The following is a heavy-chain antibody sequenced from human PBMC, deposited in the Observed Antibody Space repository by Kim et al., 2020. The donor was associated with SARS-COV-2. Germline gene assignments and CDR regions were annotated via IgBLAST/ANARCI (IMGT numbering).Heavy chain of an antibody. Sequence: GGSLRLSCAASGFTFSSYTMNWVRQAPGKGLEWVSSITTSSGYISYADSVKGRFTVSRDNAKNSLDLQMNSLRAEDTAVYYCARSDRDYLTLGGQGTLV. J-gene: IGHJ4*02. V-gene: IGHV3-21*01. D-gene: IGHD4-17*01. CDR1: GFTFSSYT. CDR2: ITTSSGYI. CDR3: ARSDRDYLTL.